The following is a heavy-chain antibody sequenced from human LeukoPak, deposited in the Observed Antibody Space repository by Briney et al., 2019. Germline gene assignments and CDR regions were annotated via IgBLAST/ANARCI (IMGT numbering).Heavy chain of an antibody. V-gene: IGHV3-23*01. Sequence: PGGSLRLSCAASGFTFSSYAMSWVRPAPGKGLEWVSAISGSGGSTHYADSVKGRFTISRDNSKNTLYLQMNSLRAEDTAVYYCAKDSHLAYCGGDCERALDDNAFDIWGQGTMVTVSS. CDR1: GFTFSSYA. D-gene: IGHD2-21*02. CDR3: AKDSHLAYCGGDCERALDDNAFDI. J-gene: IGHJ3*02. CDR2: ISGSGGST.